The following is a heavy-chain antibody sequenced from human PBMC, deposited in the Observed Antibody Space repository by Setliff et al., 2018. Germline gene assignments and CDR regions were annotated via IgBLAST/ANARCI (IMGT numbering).Heavy chain of an antibody. Sequence: GGSLRLSCATSGFTFSSYGMHWVRQAPGKGLEWVAFIRYDGNNKYYADSVKGRFTISRDNSKNTVYLQMNSLRAEDTAIYYCAKMVGGSRSSGSCYFDYWGQGTLVTVSS. J-gene: IGHJ4*02. CDR2: IRYDGNNK. CDR3: AKMVGGSRSSGSCYFDY. CDR1: GFTFSSYG. D-gene: IGHD2-15*01. V-gene: IGHV3-30*02.